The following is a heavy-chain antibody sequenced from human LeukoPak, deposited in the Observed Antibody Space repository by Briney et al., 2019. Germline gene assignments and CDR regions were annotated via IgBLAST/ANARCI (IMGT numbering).Heavy chain of an antibody. J-gene: IGHJ5*02. CDR1: GGSISSGTYY. V-gene: IGHV4-61*02. CDR2: VHSSGST. D-gene: IGHD3/OR15-3a*01. Sequence: PSETVSLTCTVSGGSISSGTYYWSWIRQPAGKGLEWIGRVHSSGSTNYNPSLRSRVSISLDTSKSQFSLNLNSVTAADTAVYFCARGRRLLDWLIDAWGQGTLVTVSS. CDR3: ARGRRLLDWLIDA.